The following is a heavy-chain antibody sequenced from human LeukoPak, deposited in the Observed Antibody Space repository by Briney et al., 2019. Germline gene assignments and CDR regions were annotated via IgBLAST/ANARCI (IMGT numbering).Heavy chain of an antibody. V-gene: IGHV4-61*05. CDR3: TRGAGWHIDY. CDR2: FHNSGTS. J-gene: IGHJ4*02. Sequence: SETLSLTCTVSDGSISNSFYYWGWIRQPPGKGLEWIGYFHNSGTSTYNPSLKSRVTISADTSKNQFSLKLNSLTTADTAVYYCTRGAGWHIDYWGQGILVTVSS. D-gene: IGHD2-21*01. CDR1: DGSISNSFYY.